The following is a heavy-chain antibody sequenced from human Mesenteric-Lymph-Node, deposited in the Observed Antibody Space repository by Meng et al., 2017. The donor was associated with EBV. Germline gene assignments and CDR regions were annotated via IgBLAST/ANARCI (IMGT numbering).Heavy chain of an antibody. CDR2: TYYRSKWYN. V-gene: IGHV6-1*01. Sequence: QVQLQQSGPGLVKPSXXLSLTCVISGDSVSSSSAAWTWIRQSPSRGLEWLGRTYYRSKWYNDYAVFVKSRITINPDTSKNQFSLQLNSVTPEDTAVYYCARGATSVFDLWGRGTLVNVSS. J-gene: IGHJ2*01. CDR3: ARGATSVFDL. CDR1: GDSVSSSSAA.